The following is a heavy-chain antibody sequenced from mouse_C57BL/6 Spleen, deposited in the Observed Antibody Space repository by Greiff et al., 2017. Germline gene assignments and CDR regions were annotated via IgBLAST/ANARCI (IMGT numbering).Heavy chain of an antibody. CDR1: GYTFTNYW. D-gene: IGHD1-1*01. J-gene: IGHJ4*01. V-gene: IGHV1-52*01. Sequence: QVQLQQPGAELVRPGSSVKLSCKASGYTFTNYWMHWVKQRPITGLEWIGNIDPSDSETHYNQKFKDKATLTVDKSSSTAYMQLSSLTSEDSAVYYCARSSYYGSSYNYAMDYWGQGTSVTVSS. CDR3: ARSSYYGSSYNYAMDY. CDR2: IDPSDSET.